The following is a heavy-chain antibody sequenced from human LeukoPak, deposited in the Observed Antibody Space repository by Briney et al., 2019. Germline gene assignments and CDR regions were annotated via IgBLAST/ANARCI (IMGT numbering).Heavy chain of an antibody. J-gene: IGHJ6*02. V-gene: IGHV4-59*08. CDR3: ASRTRGSGTYYYGMDV. CDR1: GGSISSYY. Sequence: KPSETLSLTCTVSGGSISSYYWNWIRQPPGKGLEWIGYIYYSGSTNYNPSLKSRVTISVDTSKNQFSLKLSSVTAADTAVYYCASRTRGSGTYYYGMDVWGQGTTVTVSS. D-gene: IGHD3-10*01. CDR2: IYYSGST.